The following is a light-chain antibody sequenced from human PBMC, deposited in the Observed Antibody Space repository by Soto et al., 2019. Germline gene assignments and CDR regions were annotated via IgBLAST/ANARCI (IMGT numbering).Light chain of an antibody. CDR2: GAS. CDR3: QQYQNWPPT. V-gene: IGKV3-15*01. J-gene: IGKJ1*01. CDR1: QSVSSN. Sequence: EIVMTLSPGTLSVYPGERATLSCRASQSVSSNLAWYQQKPGQAPRLFIYGASTRATGIPAKFSGSGFGTEFTLSISSLQSEDFAVYYCQQYQNWPPTFGQGTKVDIK.